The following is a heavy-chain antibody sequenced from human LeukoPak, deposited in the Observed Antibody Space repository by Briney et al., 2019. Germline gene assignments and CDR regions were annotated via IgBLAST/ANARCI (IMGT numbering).Heavy chain of an antibody. J-gene: IGHJ5*02. V-gene: IGHV1-2*02. D-gene: IGHD2-2*01. Sequence: ASVKVSCKASGYTFTGYYMHWERQAPGQGLEWMGWINPNSGGTNYAQKFQGRVTMTRDTSISTAYMELSRLRSDDTAVYYCARVAAAMFSRFDPWAREPWSPSPQ. CDR2: INPNSGGT. CDR3: ARVAAAMFSRFDP. CDR1: GYTFTGYY.